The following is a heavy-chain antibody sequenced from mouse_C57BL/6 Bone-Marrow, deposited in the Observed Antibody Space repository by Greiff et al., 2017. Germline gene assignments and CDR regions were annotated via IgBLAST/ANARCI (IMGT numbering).Heavy chain of an antibody. CDR3: ARLYDYRRGAMDY. CDR1: GYTFTSYW. CDR2: IHPNSGST. Sequence: VQLQQSGAELVNPGASVKLSCKASGYTFTSYWMHWVKQRPGQGLEWIGMIHPNSGSTNYNEKFKSKATLTVDKSSSTAYMQLSSLTSEDSAVYYCARLYDYRRGAMDYWGQGTSVTVSS. D-gene: IGHD2-4*01. J-gene: IGHJ4*01. V-gene: IGHV1-64*01.